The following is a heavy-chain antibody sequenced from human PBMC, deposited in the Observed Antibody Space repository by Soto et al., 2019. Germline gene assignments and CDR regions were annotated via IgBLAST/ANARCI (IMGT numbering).Heavy chain of an antibody. J-gene: IGHJ4*02. CDR2: ISAPNGNT. CDR1: GYTFTSYG. V-gene: IGHV1-18*01. Sequence: QVHLVQSGAEVKKPGASVKVSCKASGYTFTSYGITWVRQAPGQGLEWMGWISAPNGNTDYAQKLQGRVLGARDTSTSTAYMELRSLISDDTAVYYCARGRYGDYWGQGALVTVSS. CDR3: ARGRYGDY. D-gene: IGHD1-1*01.